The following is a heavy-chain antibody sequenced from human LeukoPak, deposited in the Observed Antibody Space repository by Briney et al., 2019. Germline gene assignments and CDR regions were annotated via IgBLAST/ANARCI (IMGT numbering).Heavy chain of an antibody. J-gene: IGHJ5*02. V-gene: IGHV4-59*01. D-gene: IGHD2-15*01. CDR1: GGSISSSY. CDR2: IYYSGST. Sequence: SETLSLTCTVSGGSISSSYWTWIRQPLGKGLEWIGYIYYSGSTNYNPSLNSRVTISVDTSKNQFSLKLSSVTAADTAVYYCAREWGYCSGGSCYSGWFDPWGQGTLVTVSS. CDR3: AREWGYCSGGSCYSGWFDP.